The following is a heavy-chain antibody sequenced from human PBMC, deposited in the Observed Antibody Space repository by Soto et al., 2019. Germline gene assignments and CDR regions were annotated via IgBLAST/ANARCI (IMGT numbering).Heavy chain of an antibody. CDR1: GYTLTSYA. J-gene: IGHJ6*02. V-gene: IGHV1-3*01. Sequence: ASVKVSCKASGYTLTSYAMHWVRQAPGQRLEWMGWINAGNGNTKYSQKFQGRVTITRDTSASTAYMELSSLRSEDTAVYYCARGGGYIAARPAAYYYYGMDVWGQGTTVTSP. CDR2: INAGNGNT. D-gene: IGHD6-6*01. CDR3: ARGGGYIAARPAAYYYYGMDV.